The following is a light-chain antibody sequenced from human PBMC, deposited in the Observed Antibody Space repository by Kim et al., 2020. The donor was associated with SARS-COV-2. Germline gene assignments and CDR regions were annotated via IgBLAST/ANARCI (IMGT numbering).Light chain of an antibody. Sequence: SSPGECATRSCRASQSVSSDFLAWYQQKPGQAPRLLIYGASSRATGIPDRFSGSGSGTEFTLTISRLEPEDFAVYYCQQFDSSPYSFGQGTKLEI. CDR3: QQFDSSPYS. CDR2: GAS. V-gene: IGKV3-20*01. J-gene: IGKJ2*03. CDR1: QSVSSDF.